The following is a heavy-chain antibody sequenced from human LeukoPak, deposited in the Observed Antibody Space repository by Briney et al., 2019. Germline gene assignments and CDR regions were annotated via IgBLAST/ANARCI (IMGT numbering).Heavy chain of an antibody. J-gene: IGHJ3*02. CDR3: ARYTVTTGAFDI. V-gene: IGHV4-59*01. CDR2: IYYSGST. CDR1: GGSISSYY. D-gene: IGHD4-17*01. Sequence: SETLSLTCTVSGGSISSYYWSWIRQPPGKGLEWLGYIYYSGSTNYNPSLKSRVTISVDTSKNQFSLKLSSVTAADTAVYYCARYTVTTGAFDIWGQGTMVTVSS.